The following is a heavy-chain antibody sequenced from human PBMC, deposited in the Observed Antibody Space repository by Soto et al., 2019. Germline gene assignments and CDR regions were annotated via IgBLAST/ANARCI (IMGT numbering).Heavy chain of an antibody. J-gene: IGHJ5*02. Sequence: SETLSLTCTVSGGSVSSGSYYWSWIRQPPGKGLEWIGYIYYSGSTNYNPSLKSRVTISVDTSKNQFSLKLSSVTAADTAVYYCARYVVVVAATHWFDPWGQGTLVTVSS. CDR2: IYYSGST. V-gene: IGHV4-61*01. CDR1: GGSVSSGSYY. CDR3: ARYVVVVAATHWFDP. D-gene: IGHD2-15*01.